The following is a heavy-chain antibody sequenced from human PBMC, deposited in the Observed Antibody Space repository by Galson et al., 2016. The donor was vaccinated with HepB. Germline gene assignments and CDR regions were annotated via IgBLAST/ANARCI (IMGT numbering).Heavy chain of an antibody. CDR3: ARPRSGPVGGNYYMDV. V-gene: IGHV4-34*01. CDR2: IYHSGGT. D-gene: IGHD6-19*01. CDR1: GGSFGASN. Sequence: SETLSLTCAVYGGSFGASNLSWIRQPPGKGLEWLGEIYHSGGTSYNPSHKSRVTIVVDTSKTQFTLSLSSVTAADTAVYYCARPRSGPVGGNYYMDVWGQGATVTVSS. J-gene: IGHJ6*02.